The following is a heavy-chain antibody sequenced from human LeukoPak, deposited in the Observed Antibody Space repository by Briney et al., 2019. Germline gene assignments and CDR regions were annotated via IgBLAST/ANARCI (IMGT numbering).Heavy chain of an antibody. V-gene: IGHV3-21*04. CDR2: ISSSSSYI. J-gene: IGHJ6*02. Sequence: PGGSLRLSCAASGFTFSSYSMNWVRQAPGKGLEWVSSISSSSSYIYYADSVKGRFTISRDNAKNSLYLQMNSLRAEDTALYYCAKDSSAWYYGMDVWGQGTTVTVSS. CDR1: GFTFSSYS. D-gene: IGHD6-19*01. CDR3: AKDSSAWYYGMDV.